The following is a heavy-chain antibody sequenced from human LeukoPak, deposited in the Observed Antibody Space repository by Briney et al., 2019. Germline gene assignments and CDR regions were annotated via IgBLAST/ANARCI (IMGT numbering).Heavy chain of an antibody. CDR3: VGSTITMVRGVSNNNYGMDV. V-gene: IGHV1-46*01. Sequence: GASVKVSCKASGYTFTSYYMHWVRQAPGQGLEWMGIINPSGGSTSYAQKFQGRVTVTRDTSTSTVYMELSSLRSEDTAVYYCVGSTITMVRGVSNNNYGMDVWGKGTTVTVSS. J-gene: IGHJ6*04. CDR1: GYTFTSYY. CDR2: INPSGGST. D-gene: IGHD3-10*01.